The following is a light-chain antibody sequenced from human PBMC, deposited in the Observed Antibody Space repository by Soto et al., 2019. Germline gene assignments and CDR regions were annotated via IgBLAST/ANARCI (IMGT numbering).Light chain of an antibody. V-gene: IGKV1-5*03. CDR1: HSMSSC. Sequence: IQMTQSPSTLSASIGDRVTITCRASHSMSSCLNWWXXKPVKAPKLLIYKAXSLECGFPSGFSGSGSGTDFTLTISSLEPEDFAVYYCQQRSNWPLTFGQGTRLEIK. CDR3: QQRSNWPLT. CDR2: KAX. J-gene: IGKJ5*01.